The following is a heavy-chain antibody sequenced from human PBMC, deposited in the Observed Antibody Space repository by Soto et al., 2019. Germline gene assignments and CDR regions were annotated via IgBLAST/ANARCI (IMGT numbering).Heavy chain of an antibody. D-gene: IGHD4-17*01. V-gene: IGHV4-59*08. Sequence: QVQLQESGPGLVKPSETLSLTCTVSGGSISSYYWSWIRQPPGKGLEWIGYIYYSGSTNYNPSLKSRVTISGATSKNQFPLKLSSVTAADTAVYYCARASTVTTRGSRNNWFDPWGQGTLVTVSS. J-gene: IGHJ5*02. CDR1: GGSISSYY. CDR2: IYYSGST. CDR3: ARASTVTTRGSRNNWFDP.